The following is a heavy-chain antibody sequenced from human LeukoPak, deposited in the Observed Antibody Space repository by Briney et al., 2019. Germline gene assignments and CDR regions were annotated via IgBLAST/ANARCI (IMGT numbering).Heavy chain of an antibody. CDR2: INHSGST. J-gene: IGHJ5*02. CDR3: ARGDSSGYYDWFDP. V-gene: IGHV4-34*01. CDR1: GGSISSYY. D-gene: IGHD3-22*01. Sequence: SETLSLTCTVSGGSISSYYWSWIRQPAGKGLEWIGEINHSGSTNYNPSLKSRVTISVDTSKNQFSLKLSSVTAADTAVYYCARGDSSGYYDWFDPWGQGTLVTVSS.